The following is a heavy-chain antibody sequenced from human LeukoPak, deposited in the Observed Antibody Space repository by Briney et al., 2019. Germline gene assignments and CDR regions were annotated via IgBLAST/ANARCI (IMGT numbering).Heavy chain of an antibody. CDR2: IIPILGIA. CDR1: GGTFSSYA. J-gene: IGHJ5*02. Sequence: SVKVSCKVSGGTFSSYAISWVRQAPGQGLEWMGRIIPILGIANYAQKFQGRVTITADKSTSTAYMELSSLRSEDTAVYYCARGPVGGVVLATAAGYFDPWGQGYLVTVSS. V-gene: IGHV1-69*04. D-gene: IGHD2-15*01. CDR3: ARGPVGGVVLATAAGYFDP.